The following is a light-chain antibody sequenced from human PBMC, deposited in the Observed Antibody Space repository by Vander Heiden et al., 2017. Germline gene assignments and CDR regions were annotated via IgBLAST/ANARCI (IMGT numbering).Light chain of an antibody. CDR2: KAS. V-gene: IGKV1-5*03. CDR1: QSISRG. CDR3: KQYNSYWT. Sequence: DIQMTQSPSTLSASVGDRVTITCRASQSISRGLARYQQKPGKAPKILIYKASSLESGVPSRCGGSGSRTEFTLTISSLQPDDFATYYCKQYNSYWTFGQGTKVEIK. J-gene: IGKJ1*01.